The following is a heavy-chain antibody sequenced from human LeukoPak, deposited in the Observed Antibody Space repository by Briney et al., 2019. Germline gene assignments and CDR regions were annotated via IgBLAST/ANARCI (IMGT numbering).Heavy chain of an antibody. V-gene: IGHV1-69*01. J-gene: IGHJ4*02. CDR3: ARSYYGSGSYYWYYFDY. CDR1: GGTFGSYA. Sequence: SVKVSCKASGGTFGSYAISWVRQAPGQGLEWMGGIIPIFGTANYAQKFQGRVTITADESTSTAYVELSSLRSEDTAVYYCARSYYGSGSYYWYYFDYWGQGTLVTVSS. D-gene: IGHD3-10*01. CDR2: IIPIFGTA.